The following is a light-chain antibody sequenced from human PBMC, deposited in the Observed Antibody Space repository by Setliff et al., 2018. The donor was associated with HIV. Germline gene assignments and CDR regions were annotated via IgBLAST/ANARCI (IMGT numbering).Light chain of an antibody. Sequence: QSVLAQPPSASGTPGQRVTISCSGSSSNIGVNSVTWYQQFPGTAPKLLMYSTNQRPSGVADRFSGSKSGTSASLAISGLQSEDEADYYCAAWDDSLSEPFYVFGTGTKGTV. CDR1: SSNIGVNS. CDR3: AAWDDSLSEPFYV. CDR2: STN. J-gene: IGLJ1*01. V-gene: IGLV1-44*01.